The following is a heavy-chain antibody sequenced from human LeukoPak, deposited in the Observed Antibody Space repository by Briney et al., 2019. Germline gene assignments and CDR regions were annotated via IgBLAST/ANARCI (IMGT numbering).Heavy chain of an antibody. J-gene: IGHJ4*02. Sequence: SETLSLTCTVSGGSISSGDYYWSWIRQPPGKGLEWIGSIYYSGSTYYNPSLKSRVTISVDTSKNQFSLKLSSVTAADTAVYYCARVDRYCSSTSGGSCYLFDYWGQGTLVTVSS. CDR2: IYYSGST. CDR1: GGSISSGDYY. V-gene: IGHV4-39*01. CDR3: ARVDRYCSSTSGGSCYLFDY. D-gene: IGHD2-2*01.